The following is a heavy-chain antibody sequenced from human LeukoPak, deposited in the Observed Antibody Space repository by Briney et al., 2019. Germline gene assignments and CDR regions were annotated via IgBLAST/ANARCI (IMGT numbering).Heavy chain of an antibody. V-gene: IGHV4-34*01. CDR3: ASDTTSSGWWKEDY. J-gene: IGHJ4*02. Sequence: SETLSLTCAVYGGSFSGYYWSWIRQPPGKGLEWIGEINHSGSTNYNPSLKSRVTISVDTSKNQFSLKLSSVTAADTAVYYCASDTTSSGWWKEDYWGQETLVTVSS. CDR2: INHSGST. D-gene: IGHD6-19*01. CDR1: GGSFSGYY.